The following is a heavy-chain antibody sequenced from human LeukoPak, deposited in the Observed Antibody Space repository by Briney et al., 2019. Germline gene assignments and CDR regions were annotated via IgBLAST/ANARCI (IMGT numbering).Heavy chain of an antibody. CDR3: ARGGRLLGKFDY. CDR2: IYYSGST. CDR1: GYSISSGYY. D-gene: IGHD3-22*01. Sequence: SETLSLTCTVSGYSISSGYYWGWIRQPPGKGLEWIGSIYYSGSTNYNPSLKSRVTISVDTSTNQFSLKLSSVTAADTAVYFCARGGRLLGKFDYWGQGTLVTVSS. J-gene: IGHJ4*02. V-gene: IGHV4-38-2*02.